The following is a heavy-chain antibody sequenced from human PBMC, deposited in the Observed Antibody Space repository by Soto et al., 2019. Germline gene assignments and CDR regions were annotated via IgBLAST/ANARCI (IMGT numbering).Heavy chain of an antibody. D-gene: IGHD2-15*01. CDR2: ISAYNGST. J-gene: IGHJ3*02. V-gene: IGHV1-18*01. CDR1: GYTFTSYG. CDR3: ARAVEWAFDI. Sequence: ASVKVSCKASGYTFTSYGISWVRQAPGQGLEWMGWISAYNGSTSYAQKFQGRVTMTRDTSTSTVYMELSSLRSEDTAVYYCARAVEWAFDIWGQGTMVTVSS.